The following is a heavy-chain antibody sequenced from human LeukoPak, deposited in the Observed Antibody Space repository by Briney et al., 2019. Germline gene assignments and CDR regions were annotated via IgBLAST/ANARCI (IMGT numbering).Heavy chain of an antibody. CDR2: IYYSGST. V-gene: IGHV4-59*08. Sequence: PSETLSLTCTVSGGSISSYYWSWIRQPPGKGLEWIGYIYYSGSTNYNPSLKSRVTISVDTSKNQFSLKLSSVTAADTAVYYCARLGGYDLKDWFDPWGQGTLVTVSS. CDR3: ARLGGYDLKDWFDP. CDR1: GGSISSYY. J-gene: IGHJ5*02. D-gene: IGHD2-15*01.